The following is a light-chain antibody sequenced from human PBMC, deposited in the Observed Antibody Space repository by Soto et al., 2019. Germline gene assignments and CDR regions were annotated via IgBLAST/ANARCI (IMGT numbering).Light chain of an antibody. CDR3: QTWGTGAWV. J-gene: IGLJ3*02. V-gene: IGLV4-69*01. Sequence: LVLTQSPSASASLGASVKLTCTLSSGHSSYAIAWYQQQPEKGPRYLMNLNSDGSHSKGDGIPDRFSGSSSGAEHYLTISSLQSEDEADYYCQTWGTGAWVFGGGTQLTVL. CDR2: LNSDGSH. CDR1: SGHSSYA.